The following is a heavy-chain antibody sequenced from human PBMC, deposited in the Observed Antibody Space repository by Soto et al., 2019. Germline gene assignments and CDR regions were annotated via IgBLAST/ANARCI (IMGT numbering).Heavy chain of an antibody. J-gene: IGHJ3*02. CDR1: GGTFSSYA. CDR3: AREGYCSGGSCLPDAFDI. Sequence: QVQLVQSGAEVKKPGSSVKVSCKASGGTFSSYAISWVRQAPGQGLEWMGGIIPIFGTANYAQKFQGRVTITADESTSTAYMELSSLRSEDTAVYYWAREGYCSGGSCLPDAFDIWGQGTMVTVSS. V-gene: IGHV1-69*01. D-gene: IGHD2-15*01. CDR2: IIPIFGTA.